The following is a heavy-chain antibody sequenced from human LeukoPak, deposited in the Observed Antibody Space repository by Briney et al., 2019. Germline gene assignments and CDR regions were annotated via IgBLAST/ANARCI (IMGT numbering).Heavy chain of an antibody. Sequence: GRSLRLSCAASGFTFSSYAMHWVRQAPGKGLEWVSVIYSGGTTYYADFVKGRFTISRDSSKNTLYLQMNSLRVEDTAMYFCARDSRAVTGSWSDLWGRGTLVTVSS. V-gene: IGHV3-53*01. CDR2: IYSGGTT. CDR1: GFTFSSYA. CDR3: ARDSRAVTGSWSDL. J-gene: IGHJ5*02. D-gene: IGHD6-19*01.